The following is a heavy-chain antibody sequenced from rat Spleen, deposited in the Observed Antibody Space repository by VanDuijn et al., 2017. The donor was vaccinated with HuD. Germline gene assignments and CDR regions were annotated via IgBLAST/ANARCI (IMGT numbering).Heavy chain of an antibody. CDR1: GFTFSDYH. J-gene: IGHJ2*01. CDR3: AVAGYGY. Sequence: EVQLVESGGDLVQPGRSLKLSCAASGFTFSDYHMAWVRQAPKKGLEWVASISPSGASTYYRDSVKGRFTISRDNAENTAYLQMNSLWSEDTATYYCAVAGYGYWGQGVVVTVSS. D-gene: IGHD4-3*01. CDR2: ISPSGAST. V-gene: IGHV5S13*01.